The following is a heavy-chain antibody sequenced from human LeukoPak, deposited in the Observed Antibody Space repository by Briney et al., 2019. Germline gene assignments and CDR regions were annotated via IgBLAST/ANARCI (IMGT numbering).Heavy chain of an antibody. CDR1: GFTFSSYA. Sequence: GGSLRLSCAASGFTFSSYAMSWVRQAPGKGLEWVSAISGSGGSTYYADSVKGRFTISRDNSKNTLYLQMNSLRAEDTAVYYCARDLYYYDSSGYGGYYYYYGMDVWGQGTTVTVSS. V-gene: IGHV3-23*01. CDR2: ISGSGGST. D-gene: IGHD3-22*01. CDR3: ARDLYYYDSSGYGGYYYYYGMDV. J-gene: IGHJ6*02.